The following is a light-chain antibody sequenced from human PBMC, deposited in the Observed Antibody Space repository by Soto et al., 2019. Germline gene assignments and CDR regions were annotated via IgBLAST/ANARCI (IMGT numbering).Light chain of an antibody. Sequence: EIVLTQSPGTLSLSPGERATLSCRASQSVSSSYLAWYQQKPSQAPRLLIYGASSRATGIPDRFSGSGSGTDFTLTISRLEPEDFAVYYCQQYGSSPLTFGGGTRWISN. CDR1: QSVSSSY. CDR3: QQYGSSPLT. CDR2: GAS. J-gene: IGKJ4*01. V-gene: IGKV3-20*01.